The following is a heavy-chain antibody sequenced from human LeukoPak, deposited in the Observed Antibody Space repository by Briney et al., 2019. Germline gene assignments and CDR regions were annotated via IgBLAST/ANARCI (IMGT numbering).Heavy chain of an antibody. CDR3: AREVHMTSDAFDI. Sequence: GAAVKVSCKASGYSFTDYHIHWVRQAPGQGLEWMGIINPSGGSTSYAQKFQGRVTMTRDTSTSTVYMELSSLRSEDTAVYYCAREVHMTSDAFDIWGQGTMVTVSS. V-gene: IGHV1-46*01. J-gene: IGHJ3*02. D-gene: IGHD2-21*02. CDR2: INPSGGST. CDR1: GYSFTDYH.